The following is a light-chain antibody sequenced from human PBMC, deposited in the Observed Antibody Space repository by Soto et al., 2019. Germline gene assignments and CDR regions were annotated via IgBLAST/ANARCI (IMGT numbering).Light chain of an antibody. CDR1: QSISSY. J-gene: IGKJ4*01. V-gene: IGKV1-39*01. CDR2: AAS. CDR3: QQSYSTPRH. Sequence: DIQMTQSPSSLSASVGDRVTITCRASQSISSYLNWYQQKPGKAPKLLIYAASSLQSGVPYRFSGSGSGTDFTLHISSLQPEDFATYYWQQSYSTPRHFGGGTKVEIK.